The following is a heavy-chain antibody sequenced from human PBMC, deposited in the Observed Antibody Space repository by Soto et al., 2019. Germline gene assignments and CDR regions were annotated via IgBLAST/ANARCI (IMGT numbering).Heavy chain of an antibody. J-gene: IGHJ4*02. CDR3: AHTWGLPFDY. D-gene: IGHD3-16*01. CDR2: IYWNDDK. Sequence: QITLKESGPTLVKPTQTLTLTCTYSGFSLRTTGVGVGWIRQPPGKALEWLGIIYWNDDKRYSPSLKSRFTLTSDISKRQVVLTMTNMDPVDTVTYYCAHTWGLPFDYWGQGTLVIVSS. V-gene: IGHV2-5*01. CDR1: GFSLRTTGVG.